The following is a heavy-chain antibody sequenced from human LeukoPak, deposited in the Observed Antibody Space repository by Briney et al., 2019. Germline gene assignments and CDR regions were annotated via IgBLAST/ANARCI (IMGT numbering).Heavy chain of an antibody. CDR1: GFTFSSYT. V-gene: IGHV3-21*04. CDR3: AKELVGRTDMPAYFDY. CDR2: MSGSSDI. J-gene: IGHJ4*02. Sequence: NAGGSLRLSCAASGFTFSSYTMNWVRQAPGKGLEWISSMSGSSDIYYADSVRGRFTISRDNAKNSLFLQMNSLRAEDTALYYCAKELVGRTDMPAYFDYWGQGTLVTVSS. D-gene: IGHD5-18*01.